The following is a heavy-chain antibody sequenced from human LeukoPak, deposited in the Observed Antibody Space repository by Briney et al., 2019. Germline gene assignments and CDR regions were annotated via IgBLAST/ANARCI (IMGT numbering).Heavy chain of an antibody. CDR2: ISSSSSYI. CDR3: ARDSYDFWSGYPNRGDY. Sequence: GGSLRLSCAASGFTFSSYSMNWVRQAPGKGREWVSSISSSSSYIYYADSVKGRSTISRDNAKNSLYLQMNSRRAEDTAVYYCARDSYDFWSGYPNRGDYWGQGTLVTVSS. CDR1: GFTFSSYS. J-gene: IGHJ4*02. D-gene: IGHD3-3*01. V-gene: IGHV3-21*01.